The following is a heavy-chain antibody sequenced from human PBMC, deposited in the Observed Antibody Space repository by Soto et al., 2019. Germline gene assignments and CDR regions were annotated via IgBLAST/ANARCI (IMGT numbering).Heavy chain of an antibody. CDR3: ARGGIAVAGYFDY. V-gene: IGHV1-69*13. D-gene: IGHD6-19*01. CDR1: GGTFSSYA. J-gene: IGHJ4*02. Sequence: ASVKVSCKASGGTFSSYAISWVRQAPGQGLEWMGGIIPIFGTANYAQKFQGRVTTTADESTSTAYMELSSLRSEDTAVYYCARGGIAVAGYFDYWGQGTLVTVSS. CDR2: IIPIFGTA.